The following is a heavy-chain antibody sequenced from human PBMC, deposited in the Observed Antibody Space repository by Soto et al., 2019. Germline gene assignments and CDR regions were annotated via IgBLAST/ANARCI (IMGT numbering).Heavy chain of an antibody. CDR1: GFTFSNYA. J-gene: IGHJ4*02. CDR2: ISANGRNA. CDR3: VKDLSSLGWLALGAPFDS. D-gene: IGHD3-22*01. V-gene: IGHV3-23*01. Sequence: EVHLLESGGDVVQPGRSLRLSCAASGFTFSNYAMNWIRQAPGKGLEWLSSISANGRNAYYADSVKGRFTISRDRSKNTLYLQLDSLRVEDTAIYFCVKDLSSLGWLALGAPFDSWGQGTLVTVSS.